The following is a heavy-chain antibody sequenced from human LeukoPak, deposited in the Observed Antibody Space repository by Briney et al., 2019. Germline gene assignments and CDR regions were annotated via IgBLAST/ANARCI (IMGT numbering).Heavy chain of an antibody. CDR3: ATAWRLGYCSGGGCYLGRN. CDR1: GGTFSSYA. V-gene: IGHV1-69*05. D-gene: IGHD2-15*01. CDR2: IIPIFGTA. J-gene: IGHJ4*02. Sequence: SVKVSCKASGGTFSSYAISWVRQAPGQGREWMGGIIPIFGTANYAQKFQGRVTITTDESTSTAYMELSSLRSEDTAVYYCATAWRLGYCSGGGCYLGRNWGQGTLVTVSS.